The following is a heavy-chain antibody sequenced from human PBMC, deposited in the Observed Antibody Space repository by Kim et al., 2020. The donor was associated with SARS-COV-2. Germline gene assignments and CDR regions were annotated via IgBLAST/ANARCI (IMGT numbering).Heavy chain of an antibody. J-gene: IGHJ4*02. CDR3: ARHGGYSYGYVPLSGFDY. Sequence: KSRVTISVHTSKSQFSLKLSSVTAADTAVYYCARHGGYSYGYVPLSGFDYWGQGTLVTVSS. V-gene: IGHV4-39*01. D-gene: IGHD5-18*01.